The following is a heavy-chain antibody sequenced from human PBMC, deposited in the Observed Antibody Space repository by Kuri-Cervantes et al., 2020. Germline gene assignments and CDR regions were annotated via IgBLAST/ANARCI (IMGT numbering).Heavy chain of an antibody. J-gene: IGHJ6*02. CDR2: ISAYNGNT. CDR3: AKRMTKDIVVVPAAMPVVTYYGMDV. D-gene: IGHD2-2*01. CDR1: GYTFTSYG. V-gene: IGHV1-18*01. Sequence: ASVKVSCKASGYTFTSYGISWVRQAPGQGLEWMGWISAYNGNTNYAQKLQGRVTMTTDTSTSTAYMELRSLRSDDTAVYYCAKRMTKDIVVVPAAMPVVTYYGMDVWGQGTTVTVSS.